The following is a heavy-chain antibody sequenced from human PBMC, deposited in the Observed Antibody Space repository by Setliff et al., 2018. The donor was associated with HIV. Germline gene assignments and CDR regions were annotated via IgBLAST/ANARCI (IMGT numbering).Heavy chain of an antibody. CDR1: GYTFINYA. CDR3: ATLGVAVTGTVDY. CDR2: INSDKGNT. J-gene: IGHJ4*02. D-gene: IGHD6-19*01. Sequence: GASVKVSCKASGYTFINYAIHWVRQAPGHRLEWMGWINSDKGNTKYSQKFQGRITITRDTSASTAYIEVSSLKSEDTAVYYCATLGVAVTGTVDYWCQGTLVTVSS. V-gene: IGHV1-3*01.